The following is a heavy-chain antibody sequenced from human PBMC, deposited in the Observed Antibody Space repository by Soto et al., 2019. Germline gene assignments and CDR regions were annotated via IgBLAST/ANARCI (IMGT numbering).Heavy chain of an antibody. J-gene: IGHJ4*02. CDR2: ISSSSSYI. CDR3: ARDRPYYYDSSGFDY. CDR1: GFTFSSYS. Sequence: LRLSCAASGFTFSSYSMNWVRQAPGKGLEWVSSISSSSSYIYYADSVKGRFTISRDNAKNSLYLQMNSLRAEDTAVYYCARDRPYYYDSSGFDYWGQGTLVTVSS. V-gene: IGHV3-21*01. D-gene: IGHD3-22*01.